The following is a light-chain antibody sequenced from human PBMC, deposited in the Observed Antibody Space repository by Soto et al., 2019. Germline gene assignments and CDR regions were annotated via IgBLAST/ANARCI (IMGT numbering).Light chain of an antibody. V-gene: IGLV2-23*02. J-gene: IGLJ2*01. Sequence: QSALTQPASVSGSPGQSITISCTGTSRDVGSYNLVSWYQQHPGKAPKLIIYEVTKWPSGVSYRFSGSKSGNTASLTISDLQADDEAEYHCSSSAGGSILVFGGGTKLTVL. CDR3: SSSAGGSILV. CDR2: EVT. CDR1: SRDVGSYNL.